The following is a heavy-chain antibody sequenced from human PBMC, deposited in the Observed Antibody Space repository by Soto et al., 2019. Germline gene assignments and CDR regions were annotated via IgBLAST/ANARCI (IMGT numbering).Heavy chain of an antibody. CDR1: GGSISSGDYY. D-gene: IGHD2-2*01. CDR2: IYYSGST. V-gene: IGHV4-30-4*01. CDR3: ARGRIYCSSTSCSQYYYYYYGMDV. Sequence: QVQLQESGPGLVKPSQTLSLTCTVSGGSISSGDYYWSWIRQPPGKGLEGIGYIYYSGSTYYNPSLNSRVTISVDTSKNQFSLKLSSVTAADTAVYYCARGRIYCSSTSCSQYYYYYYGMDVWGQGTTVTVSS. J-gene: IGHJ6*02.